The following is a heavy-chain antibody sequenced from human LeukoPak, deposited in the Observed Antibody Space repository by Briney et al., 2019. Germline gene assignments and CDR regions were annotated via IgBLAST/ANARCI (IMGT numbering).Heavy chain of an antibody. CDR1: GFTFSSYG. Sequence: PGGSLRLSCAASGFTFSSYGMHWVRQAPGKGLEWVAVISYDGSNKYYADSVKGRFTISRDNSKNTLYLQMNSLRAEDTAVYYCAKVSAEKWFGFGGLLTSGLDYWGQGTLVTVSS. CDR2: ISYDGSNK. CDR3: AKVSAEKWFGFGGLLTSGLDY. J-gene: IGHJ4*02. D-gene: IGHD3-10*01. V-gene: IGHV3-30*18.